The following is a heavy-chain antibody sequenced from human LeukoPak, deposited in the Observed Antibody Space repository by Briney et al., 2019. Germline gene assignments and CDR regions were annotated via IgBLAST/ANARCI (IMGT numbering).Heavy chain of an antibody. J-gene: IGHJ4*02. CDR2: INPNSGGT. CDR3: ARTYHSSDSDY. Sequence: GASVKVSCKASGYTFTSYGISWVRQAPGQGLEWMGWINPNSGGTNYAQKFQGRVTMTRDTSISTAYMELNRLTSDDTAVYYCARTYHSSDSDYWGQGTLVTVSS. V-gene: IGHV1-2*02. CDR1: GYTFTSYG. D-gene: IGHD1-14*01.